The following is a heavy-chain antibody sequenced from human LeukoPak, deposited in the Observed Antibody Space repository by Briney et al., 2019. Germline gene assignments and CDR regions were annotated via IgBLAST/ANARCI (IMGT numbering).Heavy chain of an antibody. CDR3: ARLAGTYYYDSSGYSPIIYFDY. CDR2: IYYSGST. CDR1: GGSISSGGYY. V-gene: IGHV4-31*03. Sequence: SQTLSLTCTVSGGSISSGGYYWSWIRQHPGKGLEWIGYIYYSGSTNYNPSLKSRVTISVDTSKNQFSLKLSSVTAADTAVYYCARLAGTYYYDSSGYSPIIYFDYWGQGTPVTVSS. D-gene: IGHD3-22*01. J-gene: IGHJ4*02.